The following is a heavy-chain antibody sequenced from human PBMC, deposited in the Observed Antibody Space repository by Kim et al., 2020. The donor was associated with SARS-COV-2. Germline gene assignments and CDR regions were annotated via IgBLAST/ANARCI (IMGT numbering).Heavy chain of an antibody. V-gene: IGHV3-30*18. Sequence: GGSLRLSCAASGFTFSSYGMHWVRQAPGKGLEWVAVISYDGSNKYYADSVKGRFTISRDNSKNTLYLQMNSLRAEDTAVYYCAKDGPGDYGVDYWGQGTLVTVSS. CDR2: ISYDGSNK. D-gene: IGHD4-17*01. CDR3: AKDGPGDYGVDY. J-gene: IGHJ4*02. CDR1: GFTFSSYG.